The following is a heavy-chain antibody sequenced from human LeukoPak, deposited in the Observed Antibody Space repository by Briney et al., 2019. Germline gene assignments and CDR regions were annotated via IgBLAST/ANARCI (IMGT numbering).Heavy chain of an antibody. Sequence: SETLSLTCTVSGGSVSSGSYFWSWIRQPTGKGLEWTGFIYYNGNTNSSPSLKSRVTISVDTSKSQFSLKLTSVTAADTAVYYCARGYRSSWYQVDYWGQGTLVTVSS. CDR2: IYYNGNT. J-gene: IGHJ4*02. CDR1: GGSVSSGSYF. CDR3: ARGYRSSWYQVDY. D-gene: IGHD6-13*01. V-gene: IGHV4-61*01.